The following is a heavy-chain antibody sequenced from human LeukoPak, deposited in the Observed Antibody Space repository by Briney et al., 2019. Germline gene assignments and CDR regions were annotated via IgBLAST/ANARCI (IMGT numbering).Heavy chain of an antibody. D-gene: IGHD3-16*02. V-gene: IGHV4-61*01. J-gene: IGHJ4*02. Sequence: SETLSLTCTVSGGSVSSGSYYWSWIRQPPGKGLEWIGYIYYSGSTNYNPSLKSRVTISVDTSKNQFSLKLSSVTAADTAVYYCAREGRTLYDYVWGSYRSLYFDYWGQGTLVTVSS. CDR1: GGSVSSGSYY. CDR2: IYYSGST. CDR3: AREGRTLYDYVWGSYRSLYFDY.